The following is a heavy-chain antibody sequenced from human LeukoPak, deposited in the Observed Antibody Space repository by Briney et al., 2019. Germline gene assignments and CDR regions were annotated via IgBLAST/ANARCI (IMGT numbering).Heavy chain of an antibody. CDR2: ISGSGGST. J-gene: IGHJ3*02. Sequence: GGSLRLSCAASGFSFSSHWMTYVRQAPGKGLEWVSAISGSGGSTYYADSVKGRFTTSRDNSRNTLYLQLNSLRAEDTAIYYCAVDCSSPSCYGQSAFDIWGQGTMVTVSS. V-gene: IGHV3-23*01. CDR3: AVDCSSPSCYGQSAFDI. CDR1: GFSFSSHW. D-gene: IGHD2-2*01.